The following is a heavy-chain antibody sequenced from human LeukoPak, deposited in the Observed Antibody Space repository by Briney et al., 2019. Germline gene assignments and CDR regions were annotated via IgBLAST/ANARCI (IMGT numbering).Heavy chain of an antibody. CDR1: GGSFSGYY. CDR3: TTVQWPDY. D-gene: IGHD6-19*01. CDR2: IKSKTDGGTT. J-gene: IGHJ4*02. V-gene: IGHV3-15*01. Sequence: PSETLSLTCVVYGGSFSGYYWSWIRRPPGKGLEWVGRIKSKTDGGTTDYAAPVKGRFTISRDDSKNTLYLQMNSLKTEDTAVYYCTTVQWPDYWGQGTLVTVSS.